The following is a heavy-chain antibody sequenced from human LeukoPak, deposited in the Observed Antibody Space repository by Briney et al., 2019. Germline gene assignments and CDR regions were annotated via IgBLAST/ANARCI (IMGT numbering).Heavy chain of an antibody. J-gene: IGHJ3*02. CDR2: IYTSGST. D-gene: IGHD1-26*01. CDR1: GGSISSGSYY. V-gene: IGHV4-61*02. CDR3: AISSGSYYFSDAFDI. Sequence: SETLSLTCTVSGGSISSGSYYWSWIRQPAGKGLEWIGRIYTSGSTNYNPSLKSRVTISVDTSKNQISLKLSSVTAADTAVYYCAISSGSYYFSDAFDIWGQGTMVTVSS.